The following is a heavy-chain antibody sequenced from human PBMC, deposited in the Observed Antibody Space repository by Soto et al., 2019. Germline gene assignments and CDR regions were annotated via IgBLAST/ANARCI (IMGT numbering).Heavy chain of an antibody. CDR2: ISYDGSHK. CDR3: ARDRTLNYGDFAD. CDR1: GFTFSNYA. J-gene: IGHJ4*02. D-gene: IGHD4-17*01. Sequence: QVQLVESGGGVVQPGRSLRLSCAASGFTFSNYAMHWVRQAPGKGLEWVAAISYDGSHKYYAESVKGRFTISRDNSKDTLYVQMTSLRTDDTVVYYCARDRTLNYGDFADWGQGAPVTVSS. V-gene: IGHV3-30-3*01.